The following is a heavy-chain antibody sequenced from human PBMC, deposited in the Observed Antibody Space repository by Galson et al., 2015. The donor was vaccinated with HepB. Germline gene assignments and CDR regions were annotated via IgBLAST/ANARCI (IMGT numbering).Heavy chain of an antibody. D-gene: IGHD6-19*01. CDR1: GFTVSSNY. V-gene: IGHV3-53*04. CDR3: ARIFHSSGWYGNGGGFDY. Sequence: SLRLSCAASGFTVSSNYMSWVRQAPGKGLEWVSVIYSGGSTYYADSVKGRFTISRHNSKNTLYLQMNSLRAEDTAVYYCARIFHSSGWYGNGGGFDYWGQGTLVTVSS. CDR2: IYSGGST. J-gene: IGHJ4*02.